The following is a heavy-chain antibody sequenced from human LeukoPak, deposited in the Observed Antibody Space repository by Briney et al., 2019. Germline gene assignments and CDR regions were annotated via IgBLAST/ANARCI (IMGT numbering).Heavy chain of an antibody. CDR1: GFSVTNNH. CDR2: FYVGGAT. CDR3: AKDKESSGWFFDY. D-gene: IGHD6-19*01. J-gene: IGHJ4*02. V-gene: IGHV3-53*01. Sequence: GGSLRLSCAVSGFSVTNNHMSWVRQAPGKGLEWGSVFYVGGATYYADSVKGRFTISRDNSENTLYLQMKSLRAEDTAVYYCAKDKESSGWFFDYWGQGTLVTVSS.